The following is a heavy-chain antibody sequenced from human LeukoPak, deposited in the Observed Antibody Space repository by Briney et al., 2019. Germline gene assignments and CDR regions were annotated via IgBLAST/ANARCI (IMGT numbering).Heavy chain of an antibody. V-gene: IGHV3-48*01. Sequence: PWGSLRLSCAASGFTFSSYSMNWVRQAPGQGLEWVSYISSSSSTIFYADSVKGRFTISRDNAKNSLYLQMDSLRAEDTAVYYCSRVGTMVRGVHFDYWGQGTLVTVSS. CDR1: GFTFSSYS. CDR2: ISSSSSTI. D-gene: IGHD3-10*01. J-gene: IGHJ4*02. CDR3: SRVGTMVRGVHFDY.